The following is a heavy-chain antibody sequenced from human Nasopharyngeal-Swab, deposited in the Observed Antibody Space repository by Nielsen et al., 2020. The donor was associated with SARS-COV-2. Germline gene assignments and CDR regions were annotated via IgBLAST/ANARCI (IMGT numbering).Heavy chain of an antibody. CDR3: TRDDFWSGYFDY. Sequence: GESLKISCTASGFTFGDYAMSWVRQAPGKGLEWVGFIRIKAYGGTTEYAASVKGRFTISRDDSKSIAYLQMNSLKTEDTAVYYCTRDDFWSGYFDYWGQGTLVTVSS. J-gene: IGHJ4*02. CDR1: GFTFGDYA. D-gene: IGHD3-3*01. CDR2: IRIKAYGGTT. V-gene: IGHV3-49*04.